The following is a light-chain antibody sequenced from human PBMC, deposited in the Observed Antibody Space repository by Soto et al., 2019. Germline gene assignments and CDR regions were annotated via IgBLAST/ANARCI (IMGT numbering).Light chain of an antibody. J-gene: IGKJ1*01. Sequence: EIVLTQSPGTLSLSPGERATLSCRASQSVSSSYLAWYQQKPGQAPRLLIYGASSRATGIPDRFSGSGSGTDFTLTISRLEXEDFAVYYCQQYGSSPQTFGQGTKVDIK. CDR3: QQYGSSPQT. CDR2: GAS. CDR1: QSVSSSY. V-gene: IGKV3-20*01.